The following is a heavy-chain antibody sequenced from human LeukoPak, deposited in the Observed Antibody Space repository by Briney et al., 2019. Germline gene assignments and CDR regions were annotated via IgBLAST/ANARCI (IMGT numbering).Heavy chain of an antibody. Sequence: SETLSLTCTVSGGSISSTSYYWGWIRQPPGKGLEWIGSIYYTGNTYFNPSLKSRVTMSIDTSKNQFSLQLSSVTAADTAVYYCARDIESESVGDYWGQGTLVTVSS. CDR1: GGSISSTSYY. V-gene: IGHV4-39*07. CDR2: IYYTGNT. D-gene: IGHD1-26*01. CDR3: ARDIESESVGDY. J-gene: IGHJ4*02.